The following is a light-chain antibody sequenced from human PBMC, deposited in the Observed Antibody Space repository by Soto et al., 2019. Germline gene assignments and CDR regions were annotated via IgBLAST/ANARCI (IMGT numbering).Light chain of an antibody. CDR2: KAS. CDR1: QSISTW. Sequence: DIQMTQSPSTLSAFEGDRVTITCRASQSISTWLAWYQQKPGQAPKLLIYKASNLASGLPSRFSGSGSGTEFPLTISSLQPDDFATYYCQQYNRFSTFGGGTKVEI. V-gene: IGKV1-5*03. CDR3: QQYNRFST. J-gene: IGKJ4*01.